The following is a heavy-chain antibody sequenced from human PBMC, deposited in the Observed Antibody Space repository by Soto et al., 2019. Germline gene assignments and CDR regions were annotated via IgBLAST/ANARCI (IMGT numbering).Heavy chain of an antibody. CDR2: IIPMFGSA. Sequence: QVQLVQSGAEVKKPGSSVKVSCKASGGTFSNYAISWVRQAPGQGLEWMGGIIPMFGSANYAQKFQGRVKITADESTSTDYMGQSSLRSEDTAVYYCARGGDIVLVPTDISWFDPWGQGTLVTVSS. D-gene: IGHD2-2*01. J-gene: IGHJ5*02. CDR3: ARGGDIVLVPTDISWFDP. CDR1: GGTFSNYA. V-gene: IGHV1-69*12.